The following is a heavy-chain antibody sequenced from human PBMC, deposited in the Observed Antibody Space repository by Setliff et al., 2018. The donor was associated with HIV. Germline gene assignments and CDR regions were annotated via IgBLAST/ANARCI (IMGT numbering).Heavy chain of an antibody. D-gene: IGHD3-3*01. J-gene: IGHJ3*01. Sequence: PSETLSLTCNVSGGAISSGSYYWSWIRQPPGKGLEWIGEINHSGSTNYSPSLKSRVTISVDNSKNQFSLKLSSVTAADTAVYYCARGDYFWSGYNLWGQGTMVTVSS. V-gene: IGHV4-39*07. CDR3: ARGDYFWSGYNL. CDR1: GGAISSGSYY. CDR2: INHSGST.